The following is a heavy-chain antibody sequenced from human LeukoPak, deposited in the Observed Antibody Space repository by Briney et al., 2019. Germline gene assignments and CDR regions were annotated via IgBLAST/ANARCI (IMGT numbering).Heavy chain of an antibody. CDR1: GDSVSSNSAA. CDR3: ARGKWNHYGMDV. D-gene: IGHD1-1*01. CDR2: TYYGPKWYN. J-gene: IGHJ6*02. Sequence: SQTLSLTCAISGDSVSSNSAAWNWIRQSPSRGLEWLGRTYYGPKWYNDYGVSVKSRITINADTSKNQFSLQLNSVTPEDTAVYYCARGKWNHYGMDVWGQGTTVIVSS. V-gene: IGHV6-1*01.